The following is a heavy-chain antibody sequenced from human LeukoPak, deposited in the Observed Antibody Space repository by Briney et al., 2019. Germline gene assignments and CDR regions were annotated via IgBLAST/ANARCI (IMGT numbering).Heavy chain of an antibody. J-gene: IGHJ4*02. V-gene: IGHV3-48*03. D-gene: IGHD5-24*01. CDR3: AKLISPYDY. CDR2: ISSSGSTI. Sequence: GGSLRLSCAASGFTFSSYEMNWVRQAPGKGLEWVSYISSSGSTIYYADSVKGRFTVSRDNSKNTLYLQMNSLRAEDTAVYYCAKLISPYDYWGQGTLVLVSS. CDR1: GFTFSSYE.